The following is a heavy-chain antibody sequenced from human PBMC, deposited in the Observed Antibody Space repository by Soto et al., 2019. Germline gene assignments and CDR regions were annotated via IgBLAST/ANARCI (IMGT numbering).Heavy chain of an antibody. CDR2: ISGYNGKT. CDR1: GYTFTSYG. J-gene: IGHJ6*02. Sequence: ASVKVSCKASGYTFTSYGISWVRQAPGQGLEWMGWISGYNGKTNYAQKVQDRVTMTTDTSTSTVYMELRSLRSDDTAVYYCAREGNDSYGYYGMDVWGQGTTVTVSS. D-gene: IGHD1-1*01. CDR3: AREGNDSYGYYGMDV. V-gene: IGHV1-18*01.